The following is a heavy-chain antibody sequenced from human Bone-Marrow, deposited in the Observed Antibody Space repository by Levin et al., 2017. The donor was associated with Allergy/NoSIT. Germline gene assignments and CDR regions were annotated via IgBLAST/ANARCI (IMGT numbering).Heavy chain of an antibody. V-gene: IGHV3-48*03. CDR2: ISDSGTTI. Sequence: PGGSLRLSCAASGFSFSSYEMNWVRQAPGKGLEWVSYISDSGTTIYYADSVKGRFTISRDNAKNSLFLQLSSLRADDTAVYYCARDSGYCTATTCHHFDYWGQGTLVTVSS. J-gene: IGHJ4*02. D-gene: IGHD2-8*02. CDR1: GFSFSSYE. CDR3: ARDSGYCTATTCHHFDY.